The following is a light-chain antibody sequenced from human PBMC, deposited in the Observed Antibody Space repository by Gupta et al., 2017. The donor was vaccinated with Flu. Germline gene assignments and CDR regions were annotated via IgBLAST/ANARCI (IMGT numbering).Light chain of an antibody. CDR2: ANT. J-gene: IGLJ3*02. CDR1: DSNIGAGYD. V-gene: IGLV1-40*01. Sequence: QSVLTQPPSVSGAPGQRVTTSCTGGDSNIGAGYDVHWYQQLPGTAPKLLIQANTNRPSGVPDRFSGSKSGTSASLAITGLQAEDEADYYCQSYDTSLSAWVFGGGTRLTAL. CDR3: QSYDTSLSAWV.